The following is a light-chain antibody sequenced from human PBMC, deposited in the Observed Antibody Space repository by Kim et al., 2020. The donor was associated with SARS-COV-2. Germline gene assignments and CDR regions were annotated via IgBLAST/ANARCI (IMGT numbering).Light chain of an antibody. CDR3: QQYNSYPWT. CDR2: KTS. J-gene: IGKJ1*01. Sequence: DIQMTQSPSTLSASVGDRVAITCRASQSISSRLAWYQQKPGEAPKLLMYKTSSLESGVPLRFSGSESGTEFTLTISSLQPDDSATYYCQQYNSYPWTFGQGTKVDIK. V-gene: IGKV1-5*03. CDR1: QSISSR.